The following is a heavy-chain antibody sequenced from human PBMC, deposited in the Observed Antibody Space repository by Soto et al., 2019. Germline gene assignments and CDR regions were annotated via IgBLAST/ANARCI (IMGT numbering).Heavy chain of an antibody. CDR2: IIPVFGTP. CDR3: ARGPRTGRGSMDV. Sequence: QVQLVQSGAEVKKPGSSVKVSCKASGGTLSSYTFTWVRQAPGQGLEWMGGIIPVFGTPNYAENFQGRVKIIADESTSTAYMELSSLRSEDTAVYYCARGPRTGRGSMDVWGKVTTVTVSS. CDR1: GGTLSSYT. V-gene: IGHV1-69*01. J-gene: IGHJ6*03.